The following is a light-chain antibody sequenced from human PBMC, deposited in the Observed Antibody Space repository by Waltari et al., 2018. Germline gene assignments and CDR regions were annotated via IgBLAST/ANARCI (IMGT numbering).Light chain of an antibody. CDR2: KVS. J-gene: IGKJ1*01. CDR3: MQGTHRPWT. V-gene: IGKV2-30*01. CDR1: QSLVSSDGNTY. Sequence: DVVMTQSPLSLPVTLGQPASISCRSSQSLVSSDGNTYLNWFQQRPGQSPRRLLYKVSNRDSGVPDRFSGSGSGTDFTLRISRVEAEDVGVYYCMQGTHRPWTFGQGTKVEIK.